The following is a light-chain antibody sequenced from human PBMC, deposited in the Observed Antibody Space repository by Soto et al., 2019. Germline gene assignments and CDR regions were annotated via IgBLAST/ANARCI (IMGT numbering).Light chain of an antibody. CDR1: QSVSTN. Sequence: EIVMTQSPATLSVSPGERATLSCKSSQSVSTNLAWYQQKPGQPPRVLIYGASTRATGIPARFSGSGSGTDFTLTISRLEPEDFAVFYCQQYGTLPLTFGGGTKVDIK. V-gene: IGKV3-15*01. CDR3: QQYGTLPLT. CDR2: GAS. J-gene: IGKJ4*01.